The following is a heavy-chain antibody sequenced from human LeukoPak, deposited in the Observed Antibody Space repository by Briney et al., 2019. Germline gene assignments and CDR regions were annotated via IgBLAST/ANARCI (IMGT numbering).Heavy chain of an antibody. D-gene: IGHD3-16*01. V-gene: IGHV3-7*03. CDR3: ARVWVGGVPFEVFNF. J-gene: IGHJ3*01. CDR1: GFTLSSYW. CDR2: IKEDGSEK. Sequence: GGSLRLSCAASGFTLSSYWMSWVRQAPGKGLEWAANIKEDGSEKYYVDSVKGRFTISRDNAKNSLYLHMNSLTAEDTAMYYCARVWVGGVPFEVFNFWGQGKMVSVFS.